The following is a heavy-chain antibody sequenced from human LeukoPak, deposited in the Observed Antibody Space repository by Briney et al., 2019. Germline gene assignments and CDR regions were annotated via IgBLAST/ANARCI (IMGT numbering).Heavy chain of an antibody. CDR2: INAGNGNT. Sequence: GASVKVSCKASGYTFTSYAMHWVRQAPGQRLEWMGWINAGNGNTKYSQEFQGRVTITRDTSASTAYMELSSLGSEDMAVYYCARGGDWYRYFDYWGQGTLVTVSS. CDR3: ARGGDWYRYFDY. D-gene: IGHD6-19*01. V-gene: IGHV1-3*03. J-gene: IGHJ4*02. CDR1: GYTFTSYA.